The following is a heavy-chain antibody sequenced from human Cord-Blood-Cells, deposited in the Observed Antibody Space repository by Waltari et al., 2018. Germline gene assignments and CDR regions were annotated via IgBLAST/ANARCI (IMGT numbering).Heavy chain of an antibody. D-gene: IGHD5-12*01. CDR3: ASHTGMGTITADY. V-gene: IGHV3-48*02. Sequence: EVQLVESGGGLVQPGGSLRLSCAASGFTFSSYSMNWVRQAPGKGLEWVSYISSSSRTIYYAESVKGRFTISRGNGKHSLFLQMNSRRDEDTAVYYCASHTGMGTITADYWGQGTLVTVSS. J-gene: IGHJ4*02. CDR1: GFTFSSYS. CDR2: ISSSSRTI.